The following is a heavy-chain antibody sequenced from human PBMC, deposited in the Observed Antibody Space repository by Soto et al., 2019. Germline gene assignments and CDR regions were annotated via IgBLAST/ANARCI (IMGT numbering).Heavy chain of an antibody. CDR3: ARDVKNWFDP. Sequence: EMQLVESGGGLVQPGGALRLSCAASGFTFSSYWMSWVRQAPGKGLEWVANIKQDGSEKYYVDSVKGRFTISRDNAKNSLYLKMTSPSAEDTAVYYCARDVKNWFDPWGQGTLVTVSS. CDR2: IKQDGSEK. CDR1: GFTFSSYW. J-gene: IGHJ5*02. V-gene: IGHV3-7*01.